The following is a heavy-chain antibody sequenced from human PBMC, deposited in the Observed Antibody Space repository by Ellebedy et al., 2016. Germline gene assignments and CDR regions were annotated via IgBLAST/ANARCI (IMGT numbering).Heavy chain of an antibody. J-gene: IGHJ6*02. CDR3: ARDGGGSSWYKGV. V-gene: IGHV4-39*07. Sequence: GSLRLXXTVSGGSISSSSYYWGWIRQPPGKGLEWIGSIYYSGSSYYNPSLKSRVTILMDTSKNQSSLKLSSVTAADTAVYYCARDGGGSSWYKGVWGQGTTVTVSS. CDR1: GGSISSSSYY. CDR2: IYYSGSS. D-gene: IGHD6-13*01.